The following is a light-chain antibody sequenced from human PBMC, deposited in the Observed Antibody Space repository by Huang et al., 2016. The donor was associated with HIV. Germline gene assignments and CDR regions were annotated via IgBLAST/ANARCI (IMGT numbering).Light chain of an antibody. Sequence: DIVMTQSPDSMTVSLGERATINCKSSQSVLHSSNNKNYLAWYQQKPGQSPKVLIYWASTRESVVPYRFSGSGSGTDFTLTISILQAEDVAVYFCHQYYSSPQTFGQGTKVEIK. V-gene: IGKV4-1*01. CDR1: QSVLHSSNNKNY. J-gene: IGKJ1*01. CDR2: WAS. CDR3: HQYYSSPQT.